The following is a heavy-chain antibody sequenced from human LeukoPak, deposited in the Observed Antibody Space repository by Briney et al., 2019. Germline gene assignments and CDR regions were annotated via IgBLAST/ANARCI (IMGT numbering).Heavy chain of an antibody. Sequence: GGSLRLSCAASGFTFSSSAMHWVRQAPDKGLEWVAVISYDGSNKYYADSVKGRFTISRDNSKNTLYLQMNSLRADDTAVYYCARSGFDYWGQGTLVTVSS. CDR3: ARSGFDY. CDR1: GFTFSSSA. CDR2: ISYDGSNK. D-gene: IGHD2-15*01. J-gene: IGHJ4*02. V-gene: IGHV3-30-3*01.